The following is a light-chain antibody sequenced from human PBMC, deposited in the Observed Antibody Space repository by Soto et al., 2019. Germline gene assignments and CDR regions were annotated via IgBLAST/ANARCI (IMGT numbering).Light chain of an antibody. CDR3: SSYTTSNTVL. Sequence: QAVVTQPASVSGSPGQSITISCIGTSSDVGGYNYVSWYQLHPGKAPKLMIYVVNNRPSGVSNRFSGSKSGYTASLTISGLQAEDEADYFCSSYTTSNTVLFGGGTQLTVL. CDR1: SSDVGGYNY. CDR2: VVN. V-gene: IGLV2-14*03. J-gene: IGLJ2*01.